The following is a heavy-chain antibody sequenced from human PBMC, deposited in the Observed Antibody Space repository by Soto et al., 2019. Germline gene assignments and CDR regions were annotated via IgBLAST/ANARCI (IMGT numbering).Heavy chain of an antibody. CDR1: GGSFSGYY. CDR3: ARYRRELRLFDY. V-gene: IGHV4-34*01. D-gene: IGHD1-26*01. CDR2: INHSGST. J-gene: IGHJ4*02. Sequence: QVQLQQWGAGLLKPSETLSLTCAVYGGSFSGYYWSWIRQPPGKGLEWIGEINHSGSTNYNPSLKSRVTISVDTSKNQFSLKLSSVTAADTAVYYCARYRRELRLFDYWGQGTLVTVSS.